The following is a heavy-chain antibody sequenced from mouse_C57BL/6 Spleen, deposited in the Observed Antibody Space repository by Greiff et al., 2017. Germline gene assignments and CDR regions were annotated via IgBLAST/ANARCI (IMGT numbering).Heavy chain of an antibody. CDR2: IYPRDGST. Sequence: VQLQQSGPELVKPGASVKLSCKASGYTFTSYDINWVKQRPGQGLEWIGWIYPRDGSTKYNEKFKGKATLTVDTSSSTAYMELHSLTSEDSAVYFCARSKGYYGSSYDPYFDYWGQGTTLTVSS. D-gene: IGHD1-1*01. CDR3: ARSKGYYGSSYDPYFDY. CDR1: GYTFTSYD. J-gene: IGHJ2*01. V-gene: IGHV1-85*01.